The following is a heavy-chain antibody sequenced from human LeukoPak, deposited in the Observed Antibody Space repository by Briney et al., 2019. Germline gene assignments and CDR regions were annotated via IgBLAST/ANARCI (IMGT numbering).Heavy chain of an antibody. J-gene: IGHJ4*02. Sequence: PSETLSLTCTVSGGSISSGGYYWSWIRQHPGKGLEWIGYIYYSGSTYYNPSLKSRVTISVDTSKNQFSLKLSSVTAADTAVYYCAREPSWQWYYFDYWGQGTLVTVSS. CDR3: AREPSWQWYYFDY. V-gene: IGHV4-31*03. CDR2: IYYSGST. CDR1: GGSISSGGYY. D-gene: IGHD6-19*01.